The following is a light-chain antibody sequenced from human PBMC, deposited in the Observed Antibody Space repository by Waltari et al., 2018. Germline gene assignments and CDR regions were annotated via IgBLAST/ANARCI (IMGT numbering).Light chain of an antibody. Sequence: QSALTHPASVSGSPGHSITIPCTPTSRAVGDSNDVSWYQQHPGKVPKLLIYDVTNRPSGISYRFSGSKSGYTASLTISGLQAEDEADYYCSSYTTRSTRVFGTGTKVTVL. J-gene: IGLJ1*01. CDR2: DVT. CDR3: SSYTTRSTRV. V-gene: IGLV2-14*03. CDR1: SRAVGDSND.